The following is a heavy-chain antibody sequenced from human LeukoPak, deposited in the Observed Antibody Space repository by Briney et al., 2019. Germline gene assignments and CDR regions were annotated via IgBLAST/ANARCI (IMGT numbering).Heavy chain of an antibody. D-gene: IGHD3-22*01. CDR2: IIPIFGTA. Sequence: SVKVSCKASGGTFSSYAISWVRQAPGQGLEWMGGIIPIFGTANYAQKFQGRVTITADESTSTAYMELSSLRSEDTAVYYCARGRYYDSSGYLTYYYYYYMDVWGKGTTVTISS. CDR3: ARGRYYDSSGYLTYYYYYYMDV. V-gene: IGHV1-69*13. J-gene: IGHJ6*03. CDR1: GGTFSSYA.